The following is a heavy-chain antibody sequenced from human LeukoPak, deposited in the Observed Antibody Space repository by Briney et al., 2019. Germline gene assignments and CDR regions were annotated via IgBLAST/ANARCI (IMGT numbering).Heavy chain of an antibody. CDR2: IRGNGVT. J-gene: IGHJ4*02. CDR3: AKASWVSSTDAVR. CDR1: GLSFSSFA. D-gene: IGHD3-16*01. V-gene: IGHV3-23*01. Sequence: GGSLRLSCAASGLSFSSFAMSWVRQGQARGLEWVSSIRGNGVTFYADSVKGRFTLSSDSSRNTVYFQLNNLRVEDTAIYYCAKASWVSSTDAVRWGQGTLVTVSS.